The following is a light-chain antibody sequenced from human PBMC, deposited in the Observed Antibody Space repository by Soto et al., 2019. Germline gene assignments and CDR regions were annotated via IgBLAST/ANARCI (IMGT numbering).Light chain of an antibody. Sequence: EIVLTQSPGTLSLSPGERATLSCRASQSVSSSYLAWYQQKPGQAPRLLIYGASSRATGIPDRFSGSGSGTDFTLTISRLEPEDFAVYYCQQYGXSPLTXGGGTX. V-gene: IGKV3-20*01. CDR2: GAS. CDR3: QQYGXSPLT. CDR1: QSVSSSY. J-gene: IGKJ4*01.